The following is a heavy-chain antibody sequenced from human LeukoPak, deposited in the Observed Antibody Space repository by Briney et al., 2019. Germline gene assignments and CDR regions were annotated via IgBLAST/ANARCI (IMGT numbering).Heavy chain of an antibody. CDR2: INHSGST. V-gene: IGHV4-34*01. D-gene: IGHD2-2*01. CDR1: GFTFSSYA. CDR3: AREDGATSRFDP. Sequence: GSLRLSCAASGFTFSSYAMSWVRQPPGKGLEWIGEINHSGSTNYNPSLKSRVTISVDTSKNQFSLKLSSVTAADTAVYYCAREDGATSRFDPWGQGTLVTVSS. J-gene: IGHJ5*02.